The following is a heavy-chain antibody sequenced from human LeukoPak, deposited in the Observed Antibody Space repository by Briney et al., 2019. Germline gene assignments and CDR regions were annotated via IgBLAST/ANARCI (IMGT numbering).Heavy chain of an antibody. D-gene: IGHD3-9*01. J-gene: IGHJ4*02. V-gene: IGHV4-31*11. CDR2: IYYSGST. CDR1: GGSFSGYY. Sequence: SETLSLTCAVYGGSFSGYYWSWIRQHPGKGLEWIGYIYYSGSTYYNPSLKSRVTISVDTSKNQFSLKLSSVTAADTAVYYCARDDILTGLDYWGQGTLVTVSS. CDR3: ARDDILTGLDY.